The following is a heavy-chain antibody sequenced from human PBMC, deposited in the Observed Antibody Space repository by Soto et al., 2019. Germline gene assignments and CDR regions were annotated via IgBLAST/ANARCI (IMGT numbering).Heavy chain of an antibody. CDR1: GSSISSSIYY. J-gene: IGHJ3*02. CDR2: IYYSGST. D-gene: IGHD3-3*01. Sequence: ETLSLTCTVSGSSISSSIYYWGWIRQPPGKGLEWIGSIYYSGSTNYNPSLKSRVTISVDTSKNQFSLKLSSVTAADTAVYYCARQGGGYDFWSGYRFDIWGQGTMVT. V-gene: IGHV4-39*01. CDR3: ARQGGGYDFWSGYRFDI.